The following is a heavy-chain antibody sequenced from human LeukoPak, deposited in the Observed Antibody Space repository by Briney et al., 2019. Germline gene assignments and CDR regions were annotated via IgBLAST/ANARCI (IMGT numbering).Heavy chain of an antibody. CDR1: GYTFTSYD. CDR2: MSPNSGNT. D-gene: IGHD6-13*01. CDR3: ARGTLSSSWYNGYNWFDP. V-gene: IGHV1-8*01. Sequence: ASVKVSCKASGYTFTSYDINWVRQATGQGLEWMGWMSPNSGNTGYAQKFQGRVAMTRNTSISTAYMELSSLRSEDTAVYYCARGTLSSSWYNGYNWFDPWGQGTLVTVSS. J-gene: IGHJ5*02.